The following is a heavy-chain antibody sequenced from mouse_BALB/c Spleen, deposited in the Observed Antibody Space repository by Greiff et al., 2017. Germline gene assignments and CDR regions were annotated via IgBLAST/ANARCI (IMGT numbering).Heavy chain of an antibody. CDR2: ISSGGST. CDR3: ARRYYYGSTFDY. V-gene: IGHV5-6-5*01. J-gene: IGHJ2*01. Sequence: EVQVVESGGGLVKPGGSLKLSCAASGFTFSSYAMSWVRQTPEKRLEWVASISSGGSTYYPDSVKGRFTISRDNARNILYLQMSSLRSEDTAMYYCARRYYYGSTFDYWGQGTTLTVSS. CDR1: GFTFSSYA. D-gene: IGHD1-1*01.